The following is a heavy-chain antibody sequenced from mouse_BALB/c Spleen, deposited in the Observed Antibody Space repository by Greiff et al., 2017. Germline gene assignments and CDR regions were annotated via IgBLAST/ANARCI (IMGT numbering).Heavy chain of an antibody. CDR2: ISSGGST. Sequence: DVQLVESGGGLVKPGGSLKLSCAASGFTFSSYAMSWVRQTPEKRLEWVASISSGGSTYYPDSVKGRFTISSDNARNILYLQLSSLRSEDTAVYYCARYYGCDKTWFAYWGQGTLVTVSA. D-gene: IGHD2-2*01. J-gene: IGHJ3*01. CDR1: GFTFSSYA. CDR3: ARYYGCDKTWFAY. V-gene: IGHV5-6-5*01.